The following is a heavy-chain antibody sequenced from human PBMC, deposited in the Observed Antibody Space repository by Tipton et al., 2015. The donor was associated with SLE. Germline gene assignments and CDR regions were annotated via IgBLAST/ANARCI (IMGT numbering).Heavy chain of an antibody. Sequence: TLSLTCTVSGGSISSSSYHWGWIRQPPGKGLEWIGTIYYSGTTYYNPSLKSRVTVSIDPSKNQFSLRLSSVTAADTAVYYCARGEVETYYYGSRTYSPFDYGGQGNLVTVSA. J-gene: IGHJ4*02. CDR3: ARGEVETYYYGSRTYSPFDY. V-gene: IGHV4-39*07. CDR2: IYYSGTT. D-gene: IGHD3-10*01. CDR1: GGSISSSSYH.